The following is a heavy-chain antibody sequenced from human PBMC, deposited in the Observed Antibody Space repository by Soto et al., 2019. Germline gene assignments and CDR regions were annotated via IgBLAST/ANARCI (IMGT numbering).Heavy chain of an antibody. D-gene: IGHD4-17*01. V-gene: IGHV3-66*01. CDR1: GFTVSSNY. Sequence: PGGSLRLSCAASGFTVSSNYMSWVRQAPGKGLEWVSVIYSGGSTYYADSVKGRFTISRDNSKNTLYLQMNSLRAEDTAVYYCARMSTVRDDAFDIWGQGTMVTVSS. CDR2: IYSGGST. J-gene: IGHJ3*02. CDR3: ARMSTVRDDAFDI.